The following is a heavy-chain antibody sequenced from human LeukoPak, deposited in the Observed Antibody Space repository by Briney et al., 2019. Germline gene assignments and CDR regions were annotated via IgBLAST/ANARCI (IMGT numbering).Heavy chain of an antibody. Sequence: SETLSLTCTVSGGSISNYYWSWIRQPPGKGLECIGYFYYSGSANYNPSLKSRVTISVDTSKNQFSLKLSSVTAADTAVYYCARQTFGVLYFDSWGQGTLAIVSS. V-gene: IGHV4-59*01. D-gene: IGHD3-10*01. CDR3: ARQTFGVLYFDS. CDR2: FYYSGSA. CDR1: GGSISNYY. J-gene: IGHJ4*02.